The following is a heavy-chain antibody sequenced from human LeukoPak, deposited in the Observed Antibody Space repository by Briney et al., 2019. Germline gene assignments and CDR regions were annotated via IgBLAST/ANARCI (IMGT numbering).Heavy chain of an antibody. J-gene: IGHJ6*02. V-gene: IGHV3-23*01. D-gene: IGHD2-8*01. CDR3: AKDLMVVAFYYYYYGMDV. Sequence: GGSLRLSWAASGFTFSSYAMSWVRQAPGKGREWVSAISGRGGSTYYADSVKGRFTISRDNSKNTLYLQMNSLRAEDTAVYYCAKDLMVVAFYYYYYGMDVWGQGTTVTVSS. CDR2: ISGRGGST. CDR1: GFTFSSYA.